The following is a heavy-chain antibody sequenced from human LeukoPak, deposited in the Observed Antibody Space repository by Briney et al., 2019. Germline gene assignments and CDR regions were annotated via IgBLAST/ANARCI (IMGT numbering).Heavy chain of an antibody. J-gene: IGHJ3*02. CDR1: GGSISSGGYY. CDR2: IYHSGST. CDR3: ARLKSQLRQQLVRDGFDI. V-gene: IGHV4-30-2*01. D-gene: IGHD6-13*01. Sequence: PSQTLSLTCTVSGGSISSGGYYWSWLRQPPGKGLEWIGYIYHSGSTYYNPSLKSRVTISVDRSKNQFSLKLSSVTAADTAVYYCARLKSQLRQQLVRDGFDIWGQGTMVTVSS.